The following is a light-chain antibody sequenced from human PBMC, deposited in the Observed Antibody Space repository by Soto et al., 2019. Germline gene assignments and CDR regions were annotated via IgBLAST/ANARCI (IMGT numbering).Light chain of an antibody. V-gene: IGKV1-6*01. CDR1: QGIRSD. Sequence: PSSLSVSVGDRVTITCRASQGIRSDLGWYQQKPGKAPNLLIYAASSLQSGVPSRFSGRGSGTDFTLTINSLQPEDFATYFCLQDYNYPRTFGQGTKVDIK. CDR2: AAS. J-gene: IGKJ1*01. CDR3: LQDYNYPRT.